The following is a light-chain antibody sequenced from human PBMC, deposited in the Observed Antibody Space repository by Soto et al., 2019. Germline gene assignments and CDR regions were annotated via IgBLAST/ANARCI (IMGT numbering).Light chain of an antibody. V-gene: IGKV3-15*01. Sequence: ETVMTQSPATLSVSPGETGTLSCRLSQSVSTHLAWYQQKPGQAPKLLIHGASTRATGIPARFSGSGSGTEFTLTISSLQSEDFGVYYCQQYDNWPPWTFCQGTKVDIK. CDR3: QQYDNWPPWT. J-gene: IGKJ1*01. CDR1: QSVSTH. CDR2: GAS.